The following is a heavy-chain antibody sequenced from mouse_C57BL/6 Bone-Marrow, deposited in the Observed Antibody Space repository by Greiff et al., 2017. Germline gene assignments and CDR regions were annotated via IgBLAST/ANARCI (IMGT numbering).Heavy chain of an antibody. J-gene: IGHJ2*01. V-gene: IGHV1-53*01. CDR1: GYTFTSYW. CDR2: INPSNGGT. CDR3: ARITTVSYDFDY. Sequence: QVQLKQPGTELVKPGASVKLSCKASGYTFTSYWMHWVKQRPGQGLEWIGNINPSNGGTNYNEKFKSKATLTVDKSSSTAYMQLSSLTSEDSAVYDCARITTVSYDFDYWGQGTTLTVSS. D-gene: IGHD1-1*01.